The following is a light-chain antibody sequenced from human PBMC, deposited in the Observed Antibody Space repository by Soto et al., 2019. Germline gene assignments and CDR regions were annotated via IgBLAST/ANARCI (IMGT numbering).Light chain of an antibody. CDR1: QSVSSN. J-gene: IGKJ5*01. CDR2: DAS. CDR3: QQYNNRPPIT. Sequence: EIVMRQSPATLSVSPGERATLSWRASQSVSSNLTWYQQKPGQAPRLLIYDASTRATGIPARFSGSGSGTEFTLTISSLQSEDFAVYYCQQYNNRPPITFGQGTRLEI. V-gene: IGKV3-15*01.